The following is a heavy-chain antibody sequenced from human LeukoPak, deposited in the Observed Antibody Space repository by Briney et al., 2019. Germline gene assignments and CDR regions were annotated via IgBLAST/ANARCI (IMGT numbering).Heavy chain of an antibody. CDR2: INANRGGT. D-gene: IGHD6-19*01. J-gene: IGHJ3*01. CDR1: GFILTGYY. Sequence: ASVKVSCTASGFILTGYYMHWVRHAPGQGLEWVGCINANRGGTNYAQTFQGRFTMPRDTSISTAYMDLSRLRSDDTAVYYCARDHPYSSGWYGRVEALDLWGQGTTVTVSS. V-gene: IGHV1-2*02. CDR3: ARDHPYSSGWYGRVEALDL.